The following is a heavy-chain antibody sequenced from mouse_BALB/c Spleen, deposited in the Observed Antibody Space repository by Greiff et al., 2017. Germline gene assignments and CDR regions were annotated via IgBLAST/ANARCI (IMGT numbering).Heavy chain of an antibody. CDR1: GYTFTSYW. J-gene: IGHJ3*01. Sequence: VKLQQPGAELVKPGASVKLSCKASGYTFTSYWMHWVKQRPGQGLEWIGEIDPSDSYTNYNQKFKGKATLTVDKSSSTAYMQLSSLTSEDSAVYYCARDYYGSSRWFAYWGQGTLVTVSA. V-gene: IGHV1-69*02. D-gene: IGHD1-1*01. CDR3: ARDYYGSSRWFAY. CDR2: IDPSDSYT.